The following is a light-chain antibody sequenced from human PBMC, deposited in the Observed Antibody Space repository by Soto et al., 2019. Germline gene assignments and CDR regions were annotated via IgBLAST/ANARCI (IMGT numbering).Light chain of an antibody. Sequence: EIVLTQSPATLSLSPGERATLSCRARQSVSSYLAWYQQKRGQAPTLLIFDASSRASGTPERFSGSGSGTDFTLTISRLEPEDFAVYYCQEYDGAPPITFGLGTRLEIK. CDR1: QSVSSY. J-gene: IGKJ5*01. CDR3: QEYDGAPPIT. CDR2: DAS. V-gene: IGKV3-11*01.